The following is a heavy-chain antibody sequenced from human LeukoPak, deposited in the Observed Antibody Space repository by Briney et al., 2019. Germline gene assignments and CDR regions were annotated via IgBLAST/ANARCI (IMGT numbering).Heavy chain of an antibody. CDR2: IWYDGSNK. J-gene: IGHJ5*02. CDR1: GFTFSSHG. V-gene: IGHV3-33*01. Sequence: GGSLRLSCAASGFTFSSHGMHWVRQAPGKGLEWVAVIWYDGSNKYYADSVKGRFTIPRDNSKNTLYLQMNSLRAEDTAVYYCARDLTVTNNWFDPWGQGTLVTVSS. D-gene: IGHD4-17*01. CDR3: ARDLTVTNNWFDP.